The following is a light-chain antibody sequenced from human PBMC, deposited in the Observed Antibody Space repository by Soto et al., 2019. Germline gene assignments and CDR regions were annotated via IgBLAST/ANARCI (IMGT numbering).Light chain of an antibody. CDR1: QSVRRY. CDR2: DAS. CDR3: QQRSDCPST. Sequence: EIVLTQSPATLSLSPGERATLSCRASQSVRRYLAWYQQKPGQAPRLLIYDASNRAPGIPARFSGSGSGTDFTLTISSLEPEDFAVYYCQQRSDCPSTFGGGTKLQIK. V-gene: IGKV3-11*01. J-gene: IGKJ4*01.